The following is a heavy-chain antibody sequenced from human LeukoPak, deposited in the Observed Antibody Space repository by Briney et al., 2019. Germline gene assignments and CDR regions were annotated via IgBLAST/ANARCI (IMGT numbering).Heavy chain of an antibody. J-gene: IGHJ4*02. V-gene: IGHV4-34*01. CDR2: IYHSGST. D-gene: IGHD3-22*01. CDR3: ARDGRNYYDSSGYYDY. CDR1: GGSFSGYY. Sequence: SETLSLTCAVSGGSFSGYYWSWIRQPPEKGLEWIGEIYHSGSTNYNPSLKSRVTISVDKSKNQFSLKLSSVTAADTAVYYCARDGRNYYDSSGYYDYWGQGTLVTVSS.